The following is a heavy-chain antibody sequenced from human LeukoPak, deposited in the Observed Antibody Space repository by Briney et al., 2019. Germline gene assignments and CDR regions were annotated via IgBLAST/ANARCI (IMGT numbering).Heavy chain of an antibody. Sequence: ASVKVSCKASGYTFTSYAMNWVRQAPGQGLEWMGWINTNTGNPTYAQGFTGRFVFSLDTSVSTAYLQISSLKAEDTAVYYCARVPVLLWFGDPGAFDIWGQGTMVTVSS. V-gene: IGHV7-4-1*02. CDR1: GYTFTSYA. CDR2: INTNTGNP. CDR3: ARVPVLLWFGDPGAFDI. J-gene: IGHJ3*02. D-gene: IGHD3-10*01.